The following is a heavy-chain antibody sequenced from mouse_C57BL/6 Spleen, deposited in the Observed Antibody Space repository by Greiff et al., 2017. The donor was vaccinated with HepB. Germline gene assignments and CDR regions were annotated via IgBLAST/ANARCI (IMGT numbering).Heavy chain of an antibody. D-gene: IGHD1-1*01. CDR3: ARPGGSSYNWYFDV. Sequence: VKLQESGAELVRPGTSVKVSCKASGYAFTNYLIEWVKQRPGQGLEWIGVINPGSGGTNYNEKFKGKATLTADKSSSTAYMQLSSLTSEDSAVYFCARPGGSSYNWYFDVWGTGTTVTVSS. V-gene: IGHV1-54*01. J-gene: IGHJ1*03. CDR1: GYAFTNYL. CDR2: INPGSGGT.